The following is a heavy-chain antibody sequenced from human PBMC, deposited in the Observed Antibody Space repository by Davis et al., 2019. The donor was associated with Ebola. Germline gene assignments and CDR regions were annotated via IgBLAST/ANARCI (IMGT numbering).Heavy chain of an antibody. D-gene: IGHD1-26*01. CDR2: ISGSGGTT. V-gene: IGHV3-23*01. Sequence: GESLKISCADSVITFSSYAMTWVRQAPGKGLEWVSAISGSGGTTYYAGSVKGRFTVSRDNSKKTMYLQMNSLRAEDTAVYYCAKKGADSGSYGFTYFDYWGQGTLVTGSS. CDR3: AKKGADSGSYGFTYFDY. CDR1: VITFSSYA. J-gene: IGHJ4*02.